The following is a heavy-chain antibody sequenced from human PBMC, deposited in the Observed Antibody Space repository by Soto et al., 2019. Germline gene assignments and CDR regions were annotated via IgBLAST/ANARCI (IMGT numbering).Heavy chain of an antibody. Sequence: SETLSLTCAVYGGSFSGYYWSWIRQPPGKGLEWIGEINHSGSTNYNPSLKSRVTISVDTSKNQFSLKLSSVTAADTAVYYCARGPGGLRFFPRDNWFDPWGQGTLVTVSS. J-gene: IGHJ5*02. CDR3: ARGPGGLRFFPRDNWFDP. CDR1: GGSFSGYY. V-gene: IGHV4-34*01. CDR2: INHSGST. D-gene: IGHD3-3*01.